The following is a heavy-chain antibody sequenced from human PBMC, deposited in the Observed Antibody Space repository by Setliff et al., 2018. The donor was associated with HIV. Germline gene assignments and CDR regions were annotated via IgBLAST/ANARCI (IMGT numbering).Heavy chain of an antibody. Sequence: ASVKVSCKSSGYTFTSYTMHWVRQAPGQRLEWMGRINAGNGNTKYSQKFQGRVTITRDTSATTAYMELSSLRSEDTAVYYCARLNRWSIAVAGTHLYYYGMDVWGQGTTVTVSS. CDR2: INAGNGNT. J-gene: IGHJ6*02. D-gene: IGHD6-19*01. CDR1: GYTFTSYT. V-gene: IGHV1-3*01. CDR3: ARLNRWSIAVAGTHLYYYGMDV.